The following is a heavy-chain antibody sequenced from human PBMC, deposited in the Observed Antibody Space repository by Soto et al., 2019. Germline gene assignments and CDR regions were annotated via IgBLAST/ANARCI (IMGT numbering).Heavy chain of an antibody. Sequence: SETLSLTCSILGGSISSYYWTWIRQPPGKGLEWIGNVYYTGSTNYSPSLKSRVTISIDTSKNQFSLQLTSVTAADTAMYYCTTRPSSVGWFDPRRQGALVTV. J-gene: IGHJ5*02. D-gene: IGHD6-6*01. V-gene: IGHV4-59*01. CDR1: GGSISSYY. CDR2: VYYTGST. CDR3: TTRPSSVGWFDP.